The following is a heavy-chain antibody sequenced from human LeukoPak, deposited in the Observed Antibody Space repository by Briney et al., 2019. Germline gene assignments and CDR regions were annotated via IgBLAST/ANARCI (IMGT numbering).Heavy chain of an antibody. CDR3: ARGRPPHDYGTLFDY. J-gene: IGHJ4*02. CDR1: GGAITGYY. Sequence: SETLSLTCTVSGGAITGYYWSWIRQPPGKGLDWIGYIYYSGSTNYNPSLKSRVTMSVDTSKKQFSLKLSSVTAADTAVYYCARGRPPHDYGTLFDYWGQGTLVTVSS. CDR2: IYYSGST. D-gene: IGHD4-17*01. V-gene: IGHV4-59*01.